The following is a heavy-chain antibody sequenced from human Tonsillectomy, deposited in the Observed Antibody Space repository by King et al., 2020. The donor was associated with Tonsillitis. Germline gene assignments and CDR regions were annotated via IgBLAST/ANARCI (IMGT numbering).Heavy chain of an antibody. V-gene: IGHV3-23*04. J-gene: IGHJ4*02. Sequence: VQLVESGGDLAQPGGSLRLSCAASGFIFNNYAMSWVRQAPGKGLEWVSGISGSGDNTYYADSVKGRFTVSRDNSKNTLYLQMNSLRVDDTAVYYCAKARSTVVVAATNYWGQGTPVTVSS. D-gene: IGHD2-15*01. CDR2: ISGSGDNT. CDR3: AKARSTVVVAATNY. CDR1: GFIFNNYA.